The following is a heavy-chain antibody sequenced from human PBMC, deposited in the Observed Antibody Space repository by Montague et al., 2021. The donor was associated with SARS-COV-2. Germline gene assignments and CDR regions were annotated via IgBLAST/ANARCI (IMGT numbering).Heavy chain of an antibody. Sequence: SETLSLTCSGSGGSTARHNWNWHRQTPGTRAEWIGYVYYNGDTKYNPSLQSRVTISIDTSENQFSLRLNSVTAADTAVYFCARGWAFDPWGQGRLVTVSS. D-gene: IGHD6-19*01. V-gene: IGHV4-59*08. CDR3: ARGWAFDP. CDR1: GGSTARHN. J-gene: IGHJ3*01. CDR2: VYYNGDT.